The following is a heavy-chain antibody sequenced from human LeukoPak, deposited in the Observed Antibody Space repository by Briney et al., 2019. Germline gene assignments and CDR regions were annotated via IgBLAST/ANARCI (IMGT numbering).Heavy chain of an antibody. Sequence: GGSLRLSCAASGFTSSSYGMHWVRQAPGKGLEWVAVISYDGSNKYYADSVKGRFTISRDNSKNTLYLQMNSLRAEDTAVYYCAKGTYYYGSAPPGNFDYWGQGTLVTVSS. CDR3: AKGTYYYGSAPPGNFDY. V-gene: IGHV3-30*18. CDR1: GFTSSSYG. D-gene: IGHD3-10*01. J-gene: IGHJ4*02. CDR2: ISYDGSNK.